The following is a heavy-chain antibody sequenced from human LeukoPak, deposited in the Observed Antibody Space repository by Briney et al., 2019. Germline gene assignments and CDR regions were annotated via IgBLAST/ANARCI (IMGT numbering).Heavy chain of an antibody. CDR1: GGSISSSSYY. CDR2: IYYSGST. J-gene: IGHJ4*02. CDR3: ARGGYYDSSGYYY. Sequence: SETLSLTCTVSGGSISSSSYYWGWIRQPPGKGLEWIGSIYYSGSTYYNPSLKSRVTISVDTSKNQFSLKLSSVTAADTAVYYCARGGYYDSSGYYYWGQGTLVTVSS. V-gene: IGHV4-39*07. D-gene: IGHD3-22*01.